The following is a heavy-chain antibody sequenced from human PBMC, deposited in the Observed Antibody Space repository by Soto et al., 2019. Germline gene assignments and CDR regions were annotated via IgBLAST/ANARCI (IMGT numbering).Heavy chain of an antibody. V-gene: IGHV3-15*01. Sequence: EVQLVESGGGLVKPGGSLRLSCAASGFTFSNAWMSWVRQAPGKGLEWVGCIKSKTDGGTTDYAAPVKGRFTISRDDSKNTLYLQMNSLKTEDTAVYYCTTDLGPYCSGGSCPFWGQGTLVTVSS. CDR3: TTDLGPYCSGGSCPF. D-gene: IGHD2-15*01. CDR2: IKSKTDGGTT. CDR1: GFTFSNAW. J-gene: IGHJ4*02.